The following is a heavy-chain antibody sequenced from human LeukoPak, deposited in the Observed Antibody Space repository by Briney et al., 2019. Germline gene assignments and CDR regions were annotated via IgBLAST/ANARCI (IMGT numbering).Heavy chain of an antibody. J-gene: IGHJ3*02. CDR1: GFTVSSNY. CDR3: AKDPRSSWDRNAFDI. Sequence: PGGSLRLSCAASGFTVSSNYMSWVRQAPGKGLEWVSAISGSGGSTYYADSVKGRFTISRDNSKNTLYLQMNSLRAEDTAVYYCAKDPRSSWDRNAFDIWGQGTMVTVSS. D-gene: IGHD6-13*01. V-gene: IGHV3-23*01. CDR2: ISGSGGST.